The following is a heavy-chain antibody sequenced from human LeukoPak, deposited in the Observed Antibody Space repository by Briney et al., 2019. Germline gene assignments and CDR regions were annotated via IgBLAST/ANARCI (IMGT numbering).Heavy chain of an antibody. CDR1: GYIFTSYY. CDR2: INPSGGST. D-gene: IGHD6-19*01. CDR3: ATVAGISPFDY. J-gene: IGHJ4*02. Sequence: ASVKVSCKASGYIFTSYYMHWVRPAPGQGLEWMGIINPSGGSTSYAQKFQGRVTMTRDTSTSTVYMELSSLRSEDTAVYYCATVAGISPFDYWGQGTLVTVSS. V-gene: IGHV1-46*01.